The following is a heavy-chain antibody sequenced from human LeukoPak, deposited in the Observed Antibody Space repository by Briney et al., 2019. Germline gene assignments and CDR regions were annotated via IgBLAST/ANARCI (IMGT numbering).Heavy chain of an antibody. V-gene: IGHV3-7*01. CDR2: IKQDGSGK. J-gene: IGHJ4*02. CDR3: AGSKAARSHFDY. D-gene: IGHD6-6*01. CDR1: GFTFSSYW. Sequence: GGSLRLSCAASGFTFSSYWMSWVRQAPGKGLEWVANIKQDGSGKYYVDSVKGRFTISRDNAKNSLYLQMNSLRAEDTAVYYCAGSKAARSHFDYWGQGTLVTVSS.